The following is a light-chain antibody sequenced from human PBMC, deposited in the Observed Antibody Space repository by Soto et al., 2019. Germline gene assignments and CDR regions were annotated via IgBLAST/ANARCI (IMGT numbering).Light chain of an antibody. Sequence: DLQMTHSPSSLSASVGDRFTITCQASQNISNHLNGYQQKPGKAPKLLIYDASNLETGVPSRFSGSGSGTDFTVTISSLQPEDFATYSCQQYYNHPITFGQGTRLEIK. V-gene: IGKV1-33*01. CDR1: QNISNH. CDR2: DAS. CDR3: QQYYNHPIT. J-gene: IGKJ5*01.